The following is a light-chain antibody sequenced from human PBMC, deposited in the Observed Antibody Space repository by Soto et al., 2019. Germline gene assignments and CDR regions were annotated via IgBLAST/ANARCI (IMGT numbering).Light chain of an antibody. V-gene: IGLV2-8*01. CDR1: SSDVGGYNY. Sequence: QSVLTQPPSASGSPGQSVAISCTGTSSDVGGYNYVSWYQQHPGKAPKLMINEVNKRPSGVPDRFSGSKSGNTASLTVSGLQAEDEADYYCSSYAGSSNVFGTGTKVTVL. J-gene: IGLJ1*01. CDR2: EVN. CDR3: SSYAGSSNV.